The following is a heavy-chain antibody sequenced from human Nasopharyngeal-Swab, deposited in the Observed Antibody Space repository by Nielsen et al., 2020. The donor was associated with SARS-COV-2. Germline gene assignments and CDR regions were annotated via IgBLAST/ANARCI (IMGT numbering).Heavy chain of an antibody. J-gene: IGHJ4*02. Sequence: GGSLRPSCAASEFTFNTYDMNWVRQAPGKGLEWLSYISSSSRTIYYADSVKGRFTISRDNAKNSLYLQMNTLRDEDTAVYYCARLRYYSSDYWGQGTLVTVSS. CDR3: ARLRYYSSDY. V-gene: IGHV3-48*02. CDR1: EFTFNTYD. D-gene: IGHD1-26*01. CDR2: ISSSSRTI.